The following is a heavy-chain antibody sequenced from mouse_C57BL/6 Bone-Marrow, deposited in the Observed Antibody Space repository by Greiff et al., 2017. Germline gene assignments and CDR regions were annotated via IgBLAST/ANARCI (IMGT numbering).Heavy chain of an antibody. J-gene: IGHJ2*01. CDR1: GYSITSGYY. CDR2: ISYDGSN. V-gene: IGHV3-6*01. Sequence: VQLKESGPGLVKPSQSLSLTCSVTGYSITSGYYWNWIRQFPGNKLEWMGYISYDGSNNYNPSLKNRISITRDTSKNQFFLKLNSVTTEDTATYYCARGRSGSSYFDYWGQGTTLTVSS. CDR3: ARGRSGSSYFDY. D-gene: IGHD1-1*01.